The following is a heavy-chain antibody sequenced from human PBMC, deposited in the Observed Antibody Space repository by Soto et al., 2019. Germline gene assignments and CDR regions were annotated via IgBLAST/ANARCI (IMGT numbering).Heavy chain of an antibody. CDR1: GGTFSSYG. Sequence: QVQLVQSGAEVKKPGSSVKVSCKASGGTFSSYGITWMRQAPGQGLEWMGGIVPIFGSINLAQKFRGRLTITPDKSTSTVYMELSSLTSEDTAVYYCASRERVDAFDVWGQGTMVTVSS. CDR2: IVPIFGSI. CDR3: ASRERVDAFDV. J-gene: IGHJ3*01. V-gene: IGHV1-69*06. D-gene: IGHD1-26*01.